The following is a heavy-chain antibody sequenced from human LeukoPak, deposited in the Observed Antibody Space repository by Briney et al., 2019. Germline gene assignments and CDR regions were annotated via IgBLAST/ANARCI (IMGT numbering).Heavy chain of an antibody. Sequence: PGGSLRLSCAVSGFTFSSYGMHWVRQAPGKGLEWVAVISYDGSNKYYAASVKGRFTISRDNSKNTLYLQMSSLRTEDTAMYYCASEGIAAAADIWGQGTVVTVSS. V-gene: IGHV3-30*03. J-gene: IGHJ3*02. CDR3: ASEGIAAAADI. CDR1: GFTFSSYG. CDR2: ISYDGSNK. D-gene: IGHD6-13*01.